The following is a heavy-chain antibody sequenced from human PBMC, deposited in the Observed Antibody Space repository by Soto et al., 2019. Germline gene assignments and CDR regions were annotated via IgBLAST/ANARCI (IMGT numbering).Heavy chain of an antibody. CDR1: GGSISSYY. J-gene: IGHJ4*02. Sequence: SETLSLTCTVSGGSISSYYWSWIRQPAGKGLEWIGRFSLSGTTNYNPSLRSRVTMSADVSKNQFSLRLTSVTAADTALYYCARGMTPPGAPAWYYFDSWGQGTLVTVSS. D-gene: IGHD2-8*02. V-gene: IGHV4-4*07. CDR3: ARGMTPPGAPAWYYFDS. CDR2: FSLSGTT.